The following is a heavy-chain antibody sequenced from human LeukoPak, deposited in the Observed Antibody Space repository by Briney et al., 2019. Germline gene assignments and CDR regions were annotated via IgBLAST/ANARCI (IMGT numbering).Heavy chain of an antibody. V-gene: IGHV3-30*18. Sequence: PGRSLRLSCAASGFTFSSYGMHWVRQAPGKGLEWVAVITYDGINKYFTDSVKGRFTISRDNSKSTLYLQMNSLRADDTAVYYCAKGVYGWNDGEGYFDYWGQGTLVTVSS. CDR1: GFTFSSYG. CDR3: AKGVYGWNDGEGYFDY. D-gene: IGHD1-1*01. J-gene: IGHJ4*02. CDR2: ITYDGINK.